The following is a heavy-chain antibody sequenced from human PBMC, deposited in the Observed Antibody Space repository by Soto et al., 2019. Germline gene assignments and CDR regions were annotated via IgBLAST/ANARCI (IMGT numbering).Heavy chain of an antibody. CDR1: GGSFSGYY. CDR3: AIGGIVVVPAAMLYDY. V-gene: IGHV4-34*01. CDR2: INHSGST. J-gene: IGHJ4*02. D-gene: IGHD2-2*01. Sequence: QVQLQQWGAGLLKPSETLSLTCAVYGGSFSGYYWSWIRQPPGKGLEWIGEINHSGSTNYNTSLKRRVTISVDTSKNQFSLKLGFGTAADTAVYYCAIGGIVVVPAAMLYDYWGQGNLVTVSS.